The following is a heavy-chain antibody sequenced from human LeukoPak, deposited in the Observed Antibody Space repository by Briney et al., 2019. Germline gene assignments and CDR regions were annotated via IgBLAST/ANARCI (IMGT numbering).Heavy chain of an antibody. Sequence: TGGSLRLSCAASGFTFSSYGMHWVRKAPGKGLEGVAVISYDGSNKYYADSVKGRFTISRHNSKNTLYLQMNSLRAEDTAVYYCAKKMGIAAAGTIVDDWGEGSLVTASS. V-gene: IGHV3-30*18. J-gene: IGHJ4*02. CDR1: GFTFSSYG. D-gene: IGHD6-13*01. CDR3: AKKMGIAAAGTIVDD. CDR2: ISYDGSNK.